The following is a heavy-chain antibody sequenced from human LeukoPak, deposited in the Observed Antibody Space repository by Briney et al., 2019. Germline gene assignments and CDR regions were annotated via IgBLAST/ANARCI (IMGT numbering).Heavy chain of an antibody. Sequence: GGSLRLSCAASGFTFSSYAMCWVRQAPGKGLEWVSFISGTGDSTYYADSVKGRRTISRDNSKNTLYLQMNSLRVEDTAVYYCAKDRPGSFDIWGQGTMVTVSS. J-gene: IGHJ3*02. CDR1: GFTFSSYA. CDR3: AKDRPGSFDI. CDR2: ISGTGDST. V-gene: IGHV3-23*01.